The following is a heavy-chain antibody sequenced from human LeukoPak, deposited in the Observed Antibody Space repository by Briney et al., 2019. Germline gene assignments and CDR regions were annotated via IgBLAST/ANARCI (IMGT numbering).Heavy chain of an antibody. V-gene: IGHV4-30-4*01. CDR2: IYYSGST. J-gene: IGHJ3*02. Sequence: SQTLSLTCTVSGGSISSGDYYWSWIRQPPRKGLEWIGYIYYSGSTYYNPSLKSRVTISVDTSKNQFSLKLSSVTAADTAVYYCARYVDTAMVTAFDIWGQGTMVTVSS. D-gene: IGHD5-18*01. CDR3: ARYVDTAMVTAFDI. CDR1: GGSISSGDYY.